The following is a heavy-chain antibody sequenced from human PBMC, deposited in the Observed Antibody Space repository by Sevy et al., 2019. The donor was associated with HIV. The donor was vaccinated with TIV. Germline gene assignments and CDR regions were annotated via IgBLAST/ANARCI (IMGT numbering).Heavy chain of an antibody. CDR3: VKEGGGEGGDH. CDR2: IQDDGSNK. V-gene: IGHV3-30*02. D-gene: IGHD2-21*01. J-gene: IGHJ4*02. Sequence: GGSLRLSCAASGFSYSSYGMHWVRQAPGKGLEWVAYIQDDGSNKDYANSVKGRVTISRDNSKNTLDLKMNSLRVEDTAVYYCVKEGGGEGGDHWGQGTLVTVSS. CDR1: GFSYSSYG.